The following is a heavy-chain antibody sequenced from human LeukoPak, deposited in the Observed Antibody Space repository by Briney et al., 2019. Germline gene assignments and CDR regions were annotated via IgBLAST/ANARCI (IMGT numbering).Heavy chain of an antibody. CDR1: GFTFSTHS. CDR2: IGSSGSYI. V-gene: IGHV3-21*01. Sequence: GGSLRLSCAASGFTFSTHSMNWVRQAPGKGLEWVSSIGSSGSYIYYADSMKGRFTISRDNAKNSLYLQMNSLRAEDTAVYYCARDTYGDYSFDYWGQGTLVTVSS. CDR3: ARDTYGDYSFDY. D-gene: IGHD4-17*01. J-gene: IGHJ4*02.